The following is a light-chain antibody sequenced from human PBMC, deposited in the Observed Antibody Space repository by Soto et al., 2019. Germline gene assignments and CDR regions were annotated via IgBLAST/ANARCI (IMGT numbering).Light chain of an antibody. J-gene: IGKJ1*01. CDR2: GAS. CDR1: QSVTSNY. V-gene: IGKV3-20*01. CDR3: QHYGSRSWT. Sequence: EIVLTQSPGTLSLSPGERATLSCRASQSVTSNYLAWYQQKPGQAPRLLIFGASSRATGIPDKFSGSGSGTDFTLTISRLEPDDFAVYYCQHYGSRSWTFGKGTKVEIK.